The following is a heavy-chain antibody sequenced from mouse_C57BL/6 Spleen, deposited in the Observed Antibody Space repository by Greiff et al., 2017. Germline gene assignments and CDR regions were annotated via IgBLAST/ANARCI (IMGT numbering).Heavy chain of an antibody. CDR2: ISSGGSYT. Sequence: EVKLVESGGDLVKPGGSLKLSCAASGFTFSSYGMSWVRQTPDKRLEWVATISSGGSYTYYPDSVKGRFTISRDNAKNTLYLQMSSLKSEDTAMYYCARMVITTVVADYWGQGTTLTVSS. CDR1: GFTFSSYG. D-gene: IGHD1-1*01. V-gene: IGHV5-6*01. CDR3: ARMVITTVVADY. J-gene: IGHJ2*01.